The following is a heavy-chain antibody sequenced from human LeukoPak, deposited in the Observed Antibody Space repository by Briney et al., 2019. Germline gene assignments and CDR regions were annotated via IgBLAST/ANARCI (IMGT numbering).Heavy chain of an antibody. Sequence: PSETLSLTCAVSGGSISSSNWWSWVRQPPGKGLEWIGEIYHSGSTNYNPSLKSRVTISVDKSKNQFSLKLSSVTAADTAVYYCARSSLIAAAGIFAFDIWGQGTMVTVSS. D-gene: IGHD6-13*01. CDR3: ARSSLIAAAGIFAFDI. CDR1: GGSISSSNW. CDR2: IYHSGST. J-gene: IGHJ3*02. V-gene: IGHV4-4*02.